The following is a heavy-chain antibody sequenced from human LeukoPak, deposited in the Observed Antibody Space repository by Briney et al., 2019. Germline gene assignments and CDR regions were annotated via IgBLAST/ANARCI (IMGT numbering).Heavy chain of an antibody. V-gene: IGHV4-39*07. Sequence: PSETLSLTCTVSGGSTSSSNSYWGWVRQPPGRGLEWIGSMSNSGSTYYNPSLNSRVTISVDKSKNQFSLKVRSVTAADTAVYYCTKGLTIAAGANWGQGTLVTVSS. CDR1: GGSTSSSNSY. CDR2: MSNSGST. J-gene: IGHJ4*02. CDR3: TKGLTIAAGAN. D-gene: IGHD6-13*01.